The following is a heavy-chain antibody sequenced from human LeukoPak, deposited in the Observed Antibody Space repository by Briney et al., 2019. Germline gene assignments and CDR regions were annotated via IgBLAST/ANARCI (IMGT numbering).Heavy chain of an antibody. V-gene: IGHV1-18*01. CDR1: GYTFTSYG. CDR2: ISAYNGNT. J-gene: IGHJ4*02. D-gene: IGHD1-26*01. CDR3: ARVTYDSGSYRSDY. Sequence: ASVKVSCTASGYTFTSYGISWVRQAPGQGLEWMGWISAYNGNTNYAQKLQGRVTMTTDTSTSTAYMELRSLRSGDTAVYYCARVTYDSGSYRSDYWGQGTLVTVSS.